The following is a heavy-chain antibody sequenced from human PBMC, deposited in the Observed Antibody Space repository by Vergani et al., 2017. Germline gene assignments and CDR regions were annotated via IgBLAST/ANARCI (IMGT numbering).Heavy chain of an antibody. J-gene: IGHJ1*01. CDR1: GYSFTSYW. CDR2: IYPGDSDT. Sequence: EVQLVQSGAEVKKPGESLKISCKGSGYSFTSYWIGWVRQMPGKGLEWMGIIYPGDSDTRYSPSFQGQVTISADKAISTAYLQWSSLQASDTAMYYCASVYYYDSSGYYPLSFQHWGQGTLVTVSS. D-gene: IGHD3-22*01. CDR3: ASVYYYDSSGYYPLSFQH. V-gene: IGHV5-51*01.